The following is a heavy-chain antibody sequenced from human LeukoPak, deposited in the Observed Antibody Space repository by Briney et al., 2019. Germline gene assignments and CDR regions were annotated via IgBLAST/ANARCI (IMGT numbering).Heavy chain of an antibody. CDR2: ISWNSGSI. CDR1: GFTFDDYA. V-gene: IGHV3-9*01. Sequence: PGGSLRLSCAASGFTFDDYAMHWVRQAPGKGLEWASGISWNSGSIGYADSVKGRFTNSRDNAKNSLYLQMNSLRAEDTALYYCAKGIKRTYYDFWSGYGAFDIWGQGTMVTVSS. CDR3: AKGIKRTYYDFWSGYGAFDI. D-gene: IGHD3-3*01. J-gene: IGHJ3*02.